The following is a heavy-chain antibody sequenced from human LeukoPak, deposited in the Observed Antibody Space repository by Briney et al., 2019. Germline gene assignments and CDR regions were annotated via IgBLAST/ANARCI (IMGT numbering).Heavy chain of an antibody. D-gene: IGHD3-10*01. Sequence: GXSLRLSCAASGFTFSDYYMSWIRQAPGKGLEWVSYISSSGRTIYYADSVKGRFTISRDNAKNSLYLQMNSLRVEDRAVYYCATVTYGRLDYWGQGTLVTVSS. CDR1: GFTFSDYY. V-gene: IGHV3-11*04. CDR2: ISSSGRTI. CDR3: ATVTYGRLDY. J-gene: IGHJ4*02.